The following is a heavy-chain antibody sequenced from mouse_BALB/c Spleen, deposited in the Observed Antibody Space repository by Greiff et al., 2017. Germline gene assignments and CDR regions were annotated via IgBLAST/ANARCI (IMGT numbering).Heavy chain of an antibody. CDR2: ISDGGSYT. CDR1: GFTFSDYY. V-gene: IGHV5-4*02. D-gene: IGHD2-3*01. J-gene: IGHJ2*01. Sequence: EVQVVESGGGLVKPGGSLKLSCAASGFTFSDYYMYWVRQTPEKRLEWVATISDGGSYTYYPDSVKGRFTISRDNAKNNLYLQMSSLKSEDTAMYYCARGGYDPFDYWGQGTTLTVSS. CDR3: ARGGYDPFDY.